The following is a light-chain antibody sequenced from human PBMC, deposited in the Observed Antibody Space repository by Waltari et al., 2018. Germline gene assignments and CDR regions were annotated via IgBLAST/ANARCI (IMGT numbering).Light chain of an antibody. CDR3: QEYDSLPVT. V-gene: IGKV1-5*03. CDR1: QSVKNN. J-gene: IGKJ4*01. Sequence: DIQMTQSPSTLSAYVGDRVIITCRASQSVKNNLAWYQQKPGKAPKVLVHKSSMLESGVPSRFSGSGYGTEFTLTISSLQPDDFATYYCQEYDSLPVTFGGGTKVEIK. CDR2: KSS.